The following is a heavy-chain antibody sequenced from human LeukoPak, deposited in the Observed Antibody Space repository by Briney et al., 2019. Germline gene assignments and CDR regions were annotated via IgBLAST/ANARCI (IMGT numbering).Heavy chain of an antibody. J-gene: IGHJ4*02. CDR2: IYKSGST. Sequence: SETLSLTCTASGDSISSSRHYWGWIRQAPGKRLEWIASIYKSGSTYSKPSLKSRVTISVDTSKNQFSLKLSSVTAADTAVYYCARLHDYGDYYADYWGQGTLVTVSS. CDR3: ARLHDYGDYYADY. V-gene: IGHV4-39*01. CDR1: GDSISSSRHY. D-gene: IGHD4-17*01.